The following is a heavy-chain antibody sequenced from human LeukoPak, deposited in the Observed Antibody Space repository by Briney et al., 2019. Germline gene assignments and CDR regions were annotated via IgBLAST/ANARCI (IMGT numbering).Heavy chain of an antibody. D-gene: IGHD4-17*01. V-gene: IGHV3-7*01. CDR1: GFTLRSYW. CDR2: INQDGSER. J-gene: IGHJ4*02. Sequence: PGGSLRLSCAASGFTLRSYWMSWVRQAPGKGLEWVANINQDGSERYYVDSVKGRFTISRDNAKNSLHLHMSSLRADDTAVYYCARDYGDENWGQGTLVTVSS. CDR3: ARDYGDEN.